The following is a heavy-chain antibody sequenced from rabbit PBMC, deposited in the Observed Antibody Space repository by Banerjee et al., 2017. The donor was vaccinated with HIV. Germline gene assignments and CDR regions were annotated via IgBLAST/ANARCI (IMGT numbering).Heavy chain of an antibody. D-gene: IGHD7-1*01. CDR2: IDVGGIRST. V-gene: IGHV1S45*01. CDR3: ARTGTWDYPCSFNL. Sequence: QQQLEESGGGLVKPGGTLTLTCKASGIDFSSYYYMCWVRQAPGKGLEWIACIDVGGIRSTYYASWAKGRFTISKTSSTTVTLQMTSLTGADTATYFCARTGTWDYPCSFNLWGQGTLVTVS. CDR1: GIDFSSYYY. J-gene: IGHJ4*01.